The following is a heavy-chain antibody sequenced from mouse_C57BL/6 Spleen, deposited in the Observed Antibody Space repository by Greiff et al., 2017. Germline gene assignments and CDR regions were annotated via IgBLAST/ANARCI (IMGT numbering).Heavy chain of an antibody. V-gene: IGHV1-54*01. Sequence: VKLMESGAELVRPGTSVTVSCKASGYAFTNYLIEWVKQRPGQGLEWIGVINPGSGGTNYNEKFKGKATLTADKSSSTAYMQLSSLTSEDSAVYCCARGLTSYAMDYWGQGTSVTVSS. J-gene: IGHJ4*01. CDR2: INPGSGGT. CDR1: GYAFTNYL. CDR3: ARGLTSYAMDY. D-gene: IGHD3-1*01.